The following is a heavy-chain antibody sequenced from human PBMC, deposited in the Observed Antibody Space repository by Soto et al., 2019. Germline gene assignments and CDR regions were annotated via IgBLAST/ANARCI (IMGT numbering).Heavy chain of an antibody. Sequence: ASVKVSCKASGGTFISYAISWVRQAPGQGLEWMGGIIPICGTANDAQKFQGRVTMTADKSTSTAYMELSSLRSEDTAVYYCAREPGGASWFDPWGQGTLVTVSS. CDR1: GGTFISYA. CDR2: IIPICGTA. J-gene: IGHJ5*02. D-gene: IGHD3-10*01. CDR3: AREPGGASWFDP. V-gene: IGHV1-69*06.